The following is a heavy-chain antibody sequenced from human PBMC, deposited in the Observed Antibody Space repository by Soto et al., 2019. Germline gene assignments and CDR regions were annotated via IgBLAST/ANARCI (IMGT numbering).Heavy chain of an antibody. Sequence: QVQLVQSGAEVKKPGSSVKVSCKASGGTFSSYAISWVRQAPGQGLEWMGGIIPIFGTANYAQKFQGRVTSTADESTSPAHMEVSSRRSEDTAVYNCASGDYAFWRGPGGGMDVWGQGTTVTVSS. V-gene: IGHV1-69*12. D-gene: IGHD3-3*01. CDR2: IIPIFGTA. CDR3: ASGDYAFWRGPGGGMDV. J-gene: IGHJ6*02. CDR1: GGTFSSYA.